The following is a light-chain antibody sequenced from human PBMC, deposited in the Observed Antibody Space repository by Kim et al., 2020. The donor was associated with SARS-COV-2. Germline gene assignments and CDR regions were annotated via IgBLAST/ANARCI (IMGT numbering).Light chain of an antibody. V-gene: IGKV1-17*01. CDR1: QGIRHD. CDR2: AAS. Sequence: DIQMTQSPSSLSASVGDRVTITCRASQGIRHDLGWYQQEPGKAPKRLIYAASSLRSGVPSRFSGSGSGTEFTLTISSLQPEDFATYCCLQYNSYPLTFGGGTKLEIK. J-gene: IGKJ4*01. CDR3: LQYNSYPLT.